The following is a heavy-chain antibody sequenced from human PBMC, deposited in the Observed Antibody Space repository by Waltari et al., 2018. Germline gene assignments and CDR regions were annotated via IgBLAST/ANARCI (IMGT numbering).Heavy chain of an antibody. CDR3: ARGFEYYYDSSGYLDY. D-gene: IGHD3-22*01. V-gene: IGHV4-59*11. CDR1: GGSISSHY. J-gene: IGHJ4*02. CDR2: IYYSGST. Sequence: QVQLQESGPGLVKPSETLSLTCTVSGGSISSHYWSWIRQPPGKGLEWIGYIYYSGSTNYNPYLKSRVTISVDTSKNQFSLKLSSVTAADTAVYYCARGFEYYYDSSGYLDYWGQGTLVTVSS.